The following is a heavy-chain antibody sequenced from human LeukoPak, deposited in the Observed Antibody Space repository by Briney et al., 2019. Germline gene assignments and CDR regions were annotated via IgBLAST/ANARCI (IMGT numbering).Heavy chain of an antibody. CDR3: ARDLAGEWGNYFDY. CDR2: VHYSGST. V-gene: IGHV4-59*12. D-gene: IGHD3-16*01. Sequence: PSETLSLTCTVSGGSIIGNYWNWVRHRPGRGLEWIGYVHYSGSTKYNSSLNNRVIISIDTSKNQFSLRLTSVTPADTAVYYCARDLAGEWGNYFDYWGQGIVVTVPS. CDR1: GGSIIGNY. J-gene: IGHJ4*02.